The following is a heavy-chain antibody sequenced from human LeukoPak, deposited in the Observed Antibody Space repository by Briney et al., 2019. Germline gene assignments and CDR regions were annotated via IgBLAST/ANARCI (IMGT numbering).Heavy chain of an antibody. J-gene: IGHJ4*02. D-gene: IGHD2-2*01. CDR1: GYSFTTYW. CDR3: ARRYCSSNSCHLDY. Sequence: GESLKISCKGSGYSFTTYWIGWLRQMPGKGLEWMGIIYPGDSDTRYSPSFQGQVTISADRSISTAYLQWSSLKASDTAIYYCARRYCSSNSCHLDYWGQGTLVTVSS. CDR2: IYPGDSDT. V-gene: IGHV5-51*01.